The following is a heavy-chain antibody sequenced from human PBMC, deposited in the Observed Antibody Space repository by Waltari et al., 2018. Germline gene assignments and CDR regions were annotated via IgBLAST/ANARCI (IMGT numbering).Heavy chain of an antibody. Sequence: EVQLVESGGGLVQPGGSLRLSCAASGFTFRTYTMSWVRQAPGKGLEWVSVISDSGDTAYYSESVKGRFTISRDNSENTLYLQMNSLRAEDTAVYYCAEDVYHWAFDVWGQGTMVTVSS. CDR1: GFTFRTYT. V-gene: IGHV3-23*04. J-gene: IGHJ3*01. CDR2: ISDSGDTA. CDR3: AEDVYHWAFDV.